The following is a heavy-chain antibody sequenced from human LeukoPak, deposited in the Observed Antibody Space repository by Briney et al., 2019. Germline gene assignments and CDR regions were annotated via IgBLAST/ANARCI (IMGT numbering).Heavy chain of an antibody. CDR1: GFTFSSYA. V-gene: IGHV3-30-3*01. CDR3: ARVYFGVHDFWSGYYSTPDY. D-gene: IGHD3-3*01. CDR2: ISYDGSNK. J-gene: IGHJ4*02. Sequence: PGRSLRLSCAASGFTFSSYAMHWVRQAPGKGLEWVAVISYDGSNKYYADFVKGRFTISRDNSKNTLYLQMNSLRAEDTAVYYCARVYFGVHDFWSGYYSTPDYWGQGTLVTVSS.